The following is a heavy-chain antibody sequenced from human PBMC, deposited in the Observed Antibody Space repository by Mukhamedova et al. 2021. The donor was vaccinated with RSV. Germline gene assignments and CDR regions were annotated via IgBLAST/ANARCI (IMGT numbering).Heavy chain of an antibody. D-gene: IGHD2-2*01. V-gene: IGHV4-39*07. Sequence: GLEWIGSIYYSGSTYYNPSLKSRVTISVDTSKNQFSLKLRSVTAADTAVYYCARAGGGYCSSTSCYPQWGQGTLVTVSS. CDR3: ARAGGGYCSSTSCYPQ. CDR2: IYYSGST. J-gene: IGHJ4*02.